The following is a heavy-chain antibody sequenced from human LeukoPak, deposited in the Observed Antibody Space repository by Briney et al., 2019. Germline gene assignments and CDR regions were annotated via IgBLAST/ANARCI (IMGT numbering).Heavy chain of an antibody. CDR1: GFTFGTFW. CDR2: IKQGGSEK. J-gene: IGHJ4*02. Sequence: GGSLRLSCEASGFTFGTFWMSWVRQAPGKGLEWVANIKQGGSEKNYVDSVKGRFTIARDDTKNSLYLQMNSLRAEDTAVYFCARDRGGMVPFDYWGQGTLVTVSS. CDR3: ARDRGGMVPFDY. D-gene: IGHD2-15*01. V-gene: IGHV3-7*01.